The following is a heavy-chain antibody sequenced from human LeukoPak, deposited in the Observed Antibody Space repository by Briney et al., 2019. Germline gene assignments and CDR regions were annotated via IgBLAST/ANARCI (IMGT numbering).Heavy chain of an antibody. CDR2: VSLSGLT. CDR3: SRENGAFSPFGY. J-gene: IGHJ4*02. D-gene: IGHD2-8*01. V-gene: IGHV4-4*02. CDR1: GGSVTSTNW. Sequence: SETLSPTCGVSGGSVTSTNWWSWVRQPPGQGLEWIGEVSLSGLTNYNPSLSSRVIMALDTSKNHLSLHLTSVTAADTAVYYCSRENGAFSPFGYWGQGYLVTVLS.